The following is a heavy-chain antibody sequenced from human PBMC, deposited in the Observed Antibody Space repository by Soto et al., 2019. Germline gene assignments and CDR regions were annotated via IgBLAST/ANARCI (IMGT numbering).Heavy chain of an antibody. Sequence: GGSLRLSCAASGFTFSTYSMKWVRQAPGKGLEWVSSISSASSYTYYADSVKGRFTISRDNAKNSLFLQMNSLRAEDTAVYSCARVKTGSAAGIGSPADYWGQGTLVTVSS. J-gene: IGHJ4*02. CDR2: ISSASSYT. V-gene: IGHV3-21*01. CDR1: GFTFSTYS. D-gene: IGHD6-13*01. CDR3: ARVKTGSAAGIGSPADY.